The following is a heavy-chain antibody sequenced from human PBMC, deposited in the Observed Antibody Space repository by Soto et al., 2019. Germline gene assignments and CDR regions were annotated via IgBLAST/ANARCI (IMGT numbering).Heavy chain of an antibody. CDR1: GLTVSGKKY. D-gene: IGHD1-1*01. CDR2: LYDVDGS. CDR3: ASWHEREHAYDV. J-gene: IGHJ3*01. Sequence: GGSLRLSCAAFGLTVSGKKYVAWVRQAPGKGLEWVSALYDVDGSFYADSVKGRFTTSSDSSKTTVYLQMNGLRPDDTAVYYCASWHEREHAYDVWGQGTTVTVS. V-gene: IGHV3-53*01.